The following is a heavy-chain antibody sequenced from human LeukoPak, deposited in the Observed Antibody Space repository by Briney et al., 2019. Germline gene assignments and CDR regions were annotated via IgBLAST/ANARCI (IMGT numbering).Heavy chain of an antibody. CDR1: GGSFRGYY. D-gene: IGHD2-21*02. J-gene: IGHJ4*02. CDR2: INHSGST. Sequence: SETLSLTCAVYGGSFRGYYWSWIRQPPGKGLEWIGEINHSGSTNYNPSLKSRVTISVDTSKNQFSLKLSSVTAADTAVYYCARHKDPTIIVVVTDPGYFDYWGQGTLVTVSS. V-gene: IGHV4-34*01. CDR3: ARHKDPTIIVVVTDPGYFDY.